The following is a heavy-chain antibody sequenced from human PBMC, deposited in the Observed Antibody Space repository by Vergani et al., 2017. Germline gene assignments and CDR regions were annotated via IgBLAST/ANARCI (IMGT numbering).Heavy chain of an antibody. D-gene: IGHD2-21*01. Sequence: QVRLEESGPGLVKPSETLSLTRSVSCYSIRSGFYWAWIRQSPGEGLQWLTSIHNRGKTYHNPSLKSRVSVSLDTSENRFSLNLTSVTATDTAVYYRARSQGDYWYFDLWGPGSLVTVSS. CDR3: ARSQGDYWYFDL. CDR1: CYSIRSGFY. J-gene: IGHJ2*01. V-gene: IGHV4-38-2*01. CDR2: IHNRGKT.